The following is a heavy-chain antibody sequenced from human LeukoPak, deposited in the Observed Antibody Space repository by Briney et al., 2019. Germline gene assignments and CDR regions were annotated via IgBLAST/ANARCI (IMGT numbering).Heavy chain of an antibody. CDR3: ARVEFYYDSSGYHRPFDY. J-gene: IGHJ4*02. V-gene: IGHV3-7*01. Sequence: GGSLRLSCAASGFTFSSYWMNWVRQAPGKGLEWVTNIKQDGSEKNYVDSVKGRFTISRDNAKNSLYLQMNSLRAEDTAVYYCARVEFYYDSSGYHRPFDYWGQGTLVTVSS. CDR2: IKQDGSEK. CDR1: GFTFSSYW. D-gene: IGHD3-22*01.